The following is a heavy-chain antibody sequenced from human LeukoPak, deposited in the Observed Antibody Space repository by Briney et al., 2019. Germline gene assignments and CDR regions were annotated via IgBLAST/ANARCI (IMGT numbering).Heavy chain of an antibody. J-gene: IGHJ6*02. CDR2: MIPDSGNT. D-gene: IGHD3-10*01. Sequence: GASVKVSCKASGYTFTSYDINWVRQATGQGLEWMGWMIPDSGNTGYAQKFQGRVTMTRNTSISTAYMELTSLRSEDTDVYYCAREGSGNDGMDVWGQGTTVTVSS. V-gene: IGHV1-8*01. CDR3: AREGSGNDGMDV. CDR1: GYTFTSYD.